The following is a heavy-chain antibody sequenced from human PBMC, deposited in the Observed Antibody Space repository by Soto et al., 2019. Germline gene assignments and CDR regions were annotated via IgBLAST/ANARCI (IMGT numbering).Heavy chain of an antibody. J-gene: IGHJ5*02. V-gene: IGHV3-23*01. Sequence: QLLESGGGLVQPGGSLRLSCTASGFIFSNYAMIWIRQAPGKGLEWVGTIRGHSYGAYYAYSVRGRFTISRDNSKNTMSLQLNSLRADDTARYYCAKGRSENGLDWLDPWGQGTLVTVSS. CDR3: AKGRSENGLDWLDP. D-gene: IGHD3-10*01. CDR1: GFIFSNYA. CDR2: IRGHSYGA.